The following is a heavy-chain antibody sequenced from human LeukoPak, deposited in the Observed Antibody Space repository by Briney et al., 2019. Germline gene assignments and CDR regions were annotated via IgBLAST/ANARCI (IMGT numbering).Heavy chain of an antibody. V-gene: IGHV3-20*04. CDR3: AKGISLYCGGDCYQSGFDY. Sequence: GGSLRLSCAVSGFTFEDYGMSWVRQGPGKGLEWVAGINWNGIIKRYGDSVRGRFTISRDKATNSLYLQMNSLRKEDTALYYCAKGISLYCGGDCYQSGFDYWGQGTLVTVSS. J-gene: IGHJ4*02. CDR2: INWNGIIK. CDR1: GFTFEDYG. D-gene: IGHD2-21*02.